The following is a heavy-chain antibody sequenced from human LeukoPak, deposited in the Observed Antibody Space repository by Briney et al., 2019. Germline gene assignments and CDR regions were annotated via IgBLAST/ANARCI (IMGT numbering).Heavy chain of an antibody. CDR1: GGSFSGYY. D-gene: IGHD1-7*01. Sequence: SETLSLTCAVYGGSFSGYYWSWIRQPPGKGLEWIGEINHSGSTNYNPSLKSRVTISVDTSKNQFSLKLSSVTAADTAVYYCARGLNYALDYWGQGTLVTVSS. CDR2: INHSGST. J-gene: IGHJ4*02. CDR3: ARGLNYALDY. V-gene: IGHV4-34*01.